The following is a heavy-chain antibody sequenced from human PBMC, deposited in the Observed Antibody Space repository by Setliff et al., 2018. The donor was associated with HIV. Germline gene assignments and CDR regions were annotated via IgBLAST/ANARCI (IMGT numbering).Heavy chain of an antibody. J-gene: IGHJ4*02. Sequence: PGESLKISCRAFGYNFNTYWIDWVRQMPGKGLEWMGTIYPTDSDTRYKSSFEGQVTISADKSKSAVYLQWSSLKASDTAVYFCARLARTTYFDYWGQGAQVTVSS. V-gene: IGHV5-51*01. D-gene: IGHD1-7*01. CDR2: IYPTDSDT. CDR3: ARLARTTYFDY. CDR1: GYNFNTYW.